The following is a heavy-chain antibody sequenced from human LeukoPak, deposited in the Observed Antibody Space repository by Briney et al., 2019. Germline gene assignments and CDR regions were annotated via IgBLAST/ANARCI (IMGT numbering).Heavy chain of an antibody. J-gene: IGHJ4*02. CDR2: IDRDGFPT. CDR3: AASRWSGALDF. Sequence: GGSLRLSCAASGFIFRDYWMLWVRQAPGKGLIWVSRIDRDGFPTIYADSVKGRFTVSRNNARNTLYLQMDDLRDDDSTVYYCAASRWSGALDFWGKGSLVTVSS. CDR1: GFIFRDYW. D-gene: IGHD3-3*01. V-gene: IGHV3-74*01.